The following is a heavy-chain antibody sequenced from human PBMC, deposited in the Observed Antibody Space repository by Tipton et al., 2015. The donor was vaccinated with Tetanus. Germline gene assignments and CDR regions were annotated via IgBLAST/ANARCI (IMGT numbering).Heavy chain of an antibody. J-gene: IGHJ5*02. CDR3: ARDQGGGRVARLNWFGP. CDR1: GASISSGGYF. CDR2: IYDSGST. D-gene: IGHD3-16*01. Sequence: TLSLTCSVSGASISSGGYFWNWIRHRPGKGLEWIGYIYDSGSTFYNPSLKSRVTISVDTSNNQFSLRLSSVTAADTGVYYCARDQGGGRVARLNWFGPWGQGTLVTVSS. V-gene: IGHV4-31*03.